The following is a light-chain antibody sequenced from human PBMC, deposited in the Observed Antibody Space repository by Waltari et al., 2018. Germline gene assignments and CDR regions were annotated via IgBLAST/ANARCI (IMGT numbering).Light chain of an antibody. J-gene: IGKJ5*01. CDR2: AAS. Sequence: AIRMTQSPSSLSASTGDRVTITCRASQGISSYSAWYQQKPGKAPKLLIYAASTLQSGVPSRFSGSGSGTDFTLTISCLQSEDFATYYCQQYYSYPPLTFGQGTRLEIK. CDR3: QQYYSYPPLT. V-gene: IGKV1-8*01. CDR1: QGISSY.